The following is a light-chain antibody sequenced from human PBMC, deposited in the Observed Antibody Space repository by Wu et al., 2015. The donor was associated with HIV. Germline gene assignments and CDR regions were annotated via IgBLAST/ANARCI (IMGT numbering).Light chain of an antibody. CDR2: TAS. V-gene: IGKV1-27*01. CDR3: QKCNNAPLT. J-gene: IGKJ4*01. Sequence: DIQMTQSPSALSASVGDRVTITCRASQDINNYLAWYQQKPGRVPKLLISTASTLQSGVPARFSGSGSGTEFTLTINNLQPEDVATYYCQKCNNAPLTFGGGTKVEI. CDR1: QDINNY.